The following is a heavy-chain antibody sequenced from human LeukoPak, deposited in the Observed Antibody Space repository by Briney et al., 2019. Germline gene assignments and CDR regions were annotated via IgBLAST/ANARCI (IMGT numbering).Heavy chain of an antibody. D-gene: IGHD3-10*01. V-gene: IGHV3-7*01. J-gene: IGHJ3*02. CDR1: GFTFSSYW. Sequence: PGGSLRLSCAASGFTFSSYWMSWVRQAPGKGLEWVANIKQDGSEKYYVDSVKGRFTISRDNAKNSLYLQMNSLRAEDTAVYYCASFGPNDAFDIWGQGTMVTVSS. CDR3: ASFGPNDAFDI. CDR2: IKQDGSEK.